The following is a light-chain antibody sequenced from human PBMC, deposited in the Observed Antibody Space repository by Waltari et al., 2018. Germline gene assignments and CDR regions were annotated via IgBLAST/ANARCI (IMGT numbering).Light chain of an antibody. V-gene: IGKV1-9*01. CDR3: QQVASYPRT. CDR1: QGITTY. Sequence: DIQLTQSPSFLSASVGDRVTISCRASQGITTYLAWYQQKPGKAPKLLIYGASTLQSGVPSRFSGSGSGTEFSLTISSLQPEDFATYYCQQVASYPRTFGGGTKVEIK. J-gene: IGKJ4*01. CDR2: GAS.